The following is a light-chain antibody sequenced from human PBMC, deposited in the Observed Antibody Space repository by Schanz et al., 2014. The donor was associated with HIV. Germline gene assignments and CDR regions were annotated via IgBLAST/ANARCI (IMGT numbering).Light chain of an antibody. CDR3: QQSYSTPPDT. CDR2: ATS. J-gene: IGKJ5*01. Sequence: EIVLTQSPGSLSLSPGGRATLSCGASQRLSSSYLAWYQQKRDQPPRLVIYATSTRAAGIPDRFSGTGSGTDFTLTISSLQSEDFATYYCQQSYSTPPDTFGQGTRLEIK. CDR1: QRLSSSY. V-gene: IGKV3-20*01.